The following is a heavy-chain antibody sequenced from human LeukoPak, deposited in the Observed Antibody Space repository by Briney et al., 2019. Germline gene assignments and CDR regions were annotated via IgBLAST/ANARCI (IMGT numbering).Heavy chain of an antibody. CDR1: GFTVSSNY. CDR3: ASWPGGWYGEDS. CDR2: IYGGGST. Sequence: GGPLRLSCAASGFTVSSNYMSWVHQAPGKGLELVSVIYGGGSTYYADSVKGRFTISRDTFKNTVNLQMNSLRAEDTAVYYCASWPGGWYGEDSWGQGTLATVSS. D-gene: IGHD6-19*01. V-gene: IGHV3-53*01. J-gene: IGHJ4*02.